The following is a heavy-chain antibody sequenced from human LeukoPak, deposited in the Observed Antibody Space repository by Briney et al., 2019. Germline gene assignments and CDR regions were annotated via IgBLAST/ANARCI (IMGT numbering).Heavy chain of an antibody. Sequence: SETLSLTCTVSGAXISSYYCSWIRQPPGKGLEFIGYLYYRGSSNYNPSLKSRVTISVGPSKNQFSLKLSSVTAADTAVYYCASLSVAAPILYYFDNWGLGTLVAVSS. V-gene: IGHV4-59*08. CDR2: LYYRGSS. D-gene: IGHD6-19*01. CDR3: ASLSVAAPILYYFDN. CDR1: GAXISSYY. J-gene: IGHJ4*02.